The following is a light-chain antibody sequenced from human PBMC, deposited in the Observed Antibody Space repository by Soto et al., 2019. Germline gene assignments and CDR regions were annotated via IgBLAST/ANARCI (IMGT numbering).Light chain of an antibody. CDR2: DAS. V-gene: IGKV1-5*01. CDR3: QQYNSFSWT. CDR1: QSISSW. J-gene: IGKJ1*01. Sequence: DIQMTQSPSTLSASVGDRVTITCRASQSISSWLAWYQQKLGRAPRLLIYDASSLESGVPSRFSGSGYGTEFTLTISGLQPDDFATYYCQQYNSFSWTFGQGTKVDIK.